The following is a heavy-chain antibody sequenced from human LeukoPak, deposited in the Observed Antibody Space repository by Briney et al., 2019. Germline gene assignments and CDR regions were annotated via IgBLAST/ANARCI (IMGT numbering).Heavy chain of an antibody. CDR1: GFTFSSYS. V-gene: IGHV3-21*01. CDR2: ISSSSSYI. J-gene: IGHJ4*02. Sequence: PGGSLRLSCAASGFTFSSYSMNWVRQAPGKGLEWVSSISSSSSYIYYADSVKGRFTISRDNAKNSLYLQMNSLRAEDTAVYYCARVERSRGYSGYDQDYYFDYGGQGTLVTVSS. D-gene: IGHD5-12*01. CDR3: ARVERSRGYSGYDQDYYFDY.